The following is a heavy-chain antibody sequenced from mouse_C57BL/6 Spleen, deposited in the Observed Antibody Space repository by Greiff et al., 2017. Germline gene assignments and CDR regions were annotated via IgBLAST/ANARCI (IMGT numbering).Heavy chain of an antibody. D-gene: IGHD1-1*01. Sequence: EVQLVESGGGLVKPGGSLKLSCAASGFTFSSYAMSWVRQTPEKRLEWVATISDGGSYTYYPDNVKGRFTISRDNAKNNLYLQMSHLKSEDTAMYYCARGRTTVVPFDYWGQGTTLTVSS. CDR2: ISDGGSYT. J-gene: IGHJ2*01. CDR1: GFTFSSYA. CDR3: ARGRTTVVPFDY. V-gene: IGHV5-4*01.